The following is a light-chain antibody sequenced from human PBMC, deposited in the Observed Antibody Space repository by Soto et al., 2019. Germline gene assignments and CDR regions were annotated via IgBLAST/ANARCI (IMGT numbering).Light chain of an antibody. CDR1: QGIRND. CDR3: LQHYSDPWT. J-gene: IGKJ1*01. CDR2: FAS. V-gene: IGKV1-6*01. Sequence: AIQLTQSPSSLSASVGDRVTITCRASQGIRNDLGWYQQKPGKAPKLLIYFASSLQSGVPSRFSGSGSGTEFTITIRGLQPDDFATSYCLQHYSDPWTFGKGTRVDIK.